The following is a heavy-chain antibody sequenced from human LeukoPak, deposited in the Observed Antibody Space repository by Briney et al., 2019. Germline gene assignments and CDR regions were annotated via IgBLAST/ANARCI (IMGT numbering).Heavy chain of an antibody. D-gene: IGHD6-19*01. J-gene: IGHJ4*02. V-gene: IGHV1-3*03. Sequence: ASVKVSCKASGYTFTDYALHWVRQAPGQSLEWMGWITTGRGETRYSQEFQRRITFTRDTSASTVYMDLSDMRSEDTAVYYCARGGKQWRGGNYFDSWGQGTLVAVSS. CDR2: ITTGRGET. CDR3: ARGGKQWRGGNYFDS. CDR1: GYTFTDYA.